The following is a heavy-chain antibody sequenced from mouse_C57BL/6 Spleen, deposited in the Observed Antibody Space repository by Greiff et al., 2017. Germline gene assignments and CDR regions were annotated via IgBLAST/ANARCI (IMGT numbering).Heavy chain of an antibody. V-gene: IGHV1-52*01. CDR1: GYTFTSYW. D-gene: IGHD3-2*02. Sequence: QVQLQQPGAELVRPGSSVKLSCKASGYTFTSYWMHWVKQRPIQGLEWIGNIDPSDSETHYNQKFKDKATLTVDKSSTTAYMQLSSLTSEDSAVYYCARGGTAQAFYYFDDWGQGTTLTVSS. CDR3: ARGGTAQAFYYFDD. J-gene: IGHJ2*01. CDR2: IDPSDSET.